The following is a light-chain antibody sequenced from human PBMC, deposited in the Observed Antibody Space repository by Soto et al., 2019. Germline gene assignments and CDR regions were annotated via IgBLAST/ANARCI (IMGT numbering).Light chain of an antibody. CDR3: QQLKSYPIT. CDR1: QDIRSY. V-gene: IGKV1-9*01. CDR2: AAS. Sequence: DIQMTQPPSSLSASVGDRVTITCRASQDIRSYLAWYQQKPGKAPKLLIYAASTLQSGVPSRFSGSGSGTEITLTISSLQPDDFGTYYCQQLKSYPITFGQGTRLEIK. J-gene: IGKJ5*01.